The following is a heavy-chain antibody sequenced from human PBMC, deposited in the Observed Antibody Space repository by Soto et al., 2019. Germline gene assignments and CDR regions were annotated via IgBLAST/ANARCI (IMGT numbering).Heavy chain of an antibody. V-gene: IGHV3-23*01. CDR3: AKDRAEILSGPTFES. D-gene: IGHD3-9*01. CDR2: ISGSGDDT. Sequence: EVQLLESGGGLVQPGGSLRLSCAASGFTLSKYAMTWVRQVPGKGLEWVSTISGSGDDTYYADSVKGRFNISRDNSKNALYLQMNSLRVEDTALYYCAKDRAEILSGPTFESWGQGTLVTVSS. J-gene: IGHJ4*02. CDR1: GFTLSKYA.